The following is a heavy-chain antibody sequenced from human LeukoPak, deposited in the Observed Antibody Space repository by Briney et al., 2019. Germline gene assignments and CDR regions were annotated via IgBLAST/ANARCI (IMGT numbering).Heavy chain of an antibody. Sequence: SVKVSCKASGGTFSSYAISWVRQAPGQGLEWMGGIIPIFGTANCAQKFQGRVTITTDESTSTAYMELSSLRSEDTAVYYCARGPPISKVVAATLAYYYYMDVWGKGTTVTVSS. CDR3: ARGPPISKVVAATLAYYYYMDV. CDR1: GGTFSSYA. CDR2: IIPIFGTA. J-gene: IGHJ6*03. V-gene: IGHV1-69*05. D-gene: IGHD2-15*01.